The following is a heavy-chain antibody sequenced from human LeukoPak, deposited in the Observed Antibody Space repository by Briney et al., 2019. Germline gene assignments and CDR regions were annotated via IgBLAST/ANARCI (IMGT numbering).Heavy chain of an antibody. CDR3: ARQLGDLFHWFDP. D-gene: IGHD6-6*01. CDR1: GYTFTGYY. V-gene: IGHV1-2*02. Sequence: ASVKVSCKASGYTFTGYYMHWVRQAPGQGLEWMGWINPNSGGTNYAQKFQGRVTMTRDTSISTAYMELSRLRSDDTAVYYCARQLGDLFHWFDPWGQGTLVTVSS. J-gene: IGHJ5*02. CDR2: INPNSGGT.